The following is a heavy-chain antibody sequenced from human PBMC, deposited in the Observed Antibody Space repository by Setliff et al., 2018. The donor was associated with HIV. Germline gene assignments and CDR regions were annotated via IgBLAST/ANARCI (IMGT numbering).Heavy chain of an antibody. CDR1: GFSFSSYA. V-gene: IGHV3-30-3*01. J-gene: IGHJ4*02. D-gene: IGHD6-19*01. CDR3: ASQGRSGWLWGGFVS. CDR2: MPYDGRDT. Sequence: PGGSLRLSCAASGFSFSSYAVHWVRQAPGKGLEWVAGMPYDGRDTYYVDSVKGRFTLSRDNSKNTLYLQMNSLRAEDTAVYYCASQGRSGWLWGGFVSWGQGTLVTVSS.